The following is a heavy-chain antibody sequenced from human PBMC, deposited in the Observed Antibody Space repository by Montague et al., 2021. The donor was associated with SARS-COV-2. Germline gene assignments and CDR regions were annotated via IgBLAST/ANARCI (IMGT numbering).Heavy chain of an antibody. V-gene: IGHV6-1*01. D-gene: IGHD2-2*01. J-gene: IGHJ4*02. CDR3: ARIPVGSKYYFDF. CDR1: GDSVSSNIAT. CDR2: TYYRSKWYN. Sequence: CAISGDSVSSNIATWNWIRQSPSRRLEWLGRTYYRSKWYNDYAESVKSRITIDPDTSKHQFSLHLNSVTPEGAAVYYCARIPVGSKYYFDFWGQGTLVTVSS.